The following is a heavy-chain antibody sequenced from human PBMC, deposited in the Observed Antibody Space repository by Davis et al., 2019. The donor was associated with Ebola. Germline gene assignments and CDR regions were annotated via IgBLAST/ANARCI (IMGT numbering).Heavy chain of an antibody. CDR2: IKSKISGGTI. D-gene: IGHD1-1*01. CDR1: GFTFTTAW. V-gene: IGHV3-15*05. Sequence: GGSLRLSCAASGFTFTTAWMSWVRQAPGKGLAWVGRIKSKISGGTINYAAPVKGRFTISRDDSKNTLYLQMNSLKSEDTAMYYCTSRGLVSATDEAFDIWGQGTVVTVSS. CDR3: TSRGLVSATDEAFDI. J-gene: IGHJ3*02.